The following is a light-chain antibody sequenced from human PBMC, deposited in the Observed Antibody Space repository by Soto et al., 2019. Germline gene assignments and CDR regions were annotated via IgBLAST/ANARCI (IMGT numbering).Light chain of an antibody. Sequence: NFMLTQPHSVSESPGKTVTISCTRTSGSIASNYVQWYQQRPDSAPATLIYGDTLRPSGVPDRFSGSIDSSSNSASLTISGLQIEDEADYYCQSYGVFGGRTKLTV. J-gene: IGLJ2*01. CDR2: GDT. CDR3: QSYGV. CDR1: SGSIASNY. V-gene: IGLV6-57*04.